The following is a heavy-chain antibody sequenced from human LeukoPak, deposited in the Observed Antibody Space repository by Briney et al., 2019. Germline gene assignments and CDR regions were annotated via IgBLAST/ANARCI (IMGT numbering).Heavy chain of an antibody. D-gene: IGHD3-22*01. CDR2: INHSGST. Sequence: SETLSLTCAVYGGSFSGYYWSWIRQPPGKGLEWIGEINHSGSTNYNPSLKSRVTISVDTSKNQFSLKLSSVTAADTAVYYCARGYYDSSGYPLYYYYGMDVWGQGTTVTVSS. CDR1: GGSFSGYY. CDR3: ARGYYDSSGYPLYYYYGMDV. V-gene: IGHV4-34*01. J-gene: IGHJ6*02.